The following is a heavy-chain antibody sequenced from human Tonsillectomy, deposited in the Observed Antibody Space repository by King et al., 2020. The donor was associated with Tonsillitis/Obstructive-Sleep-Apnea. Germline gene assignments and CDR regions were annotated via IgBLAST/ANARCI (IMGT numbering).Heavy chain of an antibody. CDR3: ARTSKLVRVVVSVAIDY. CDR1: GFTFSTYG. J-gene: IGHJ4*02. Sequence: VQLVESGGGVVQPGRSLRLSCAASGFTFSTYGMHWVRQAPGKGLEWVAVIWYDGSNKYYADSVKGRFTISRDNSKNTLYLQMNSLRAEDTAVYYCARTSKLVRVVVSVAIDYWGQGTLVTVSS. CDR2: IWYDGSNK. D-gene: IGHD2-2*02. V-gene: IGHV3-33*01.